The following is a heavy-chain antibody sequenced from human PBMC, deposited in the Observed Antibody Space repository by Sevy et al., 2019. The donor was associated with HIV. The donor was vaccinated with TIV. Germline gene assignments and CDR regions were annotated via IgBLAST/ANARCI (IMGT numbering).Heavy chain of an antibody. CDR2: IRYSGST. D-gene: IGHD6-19*01. CDR3: AGPTLTYSSGWSYYDY. Sequence: SENLSLTCSVSGASISSSGYYWGWIRQPPGKGLEWIASIRYSGSTFYNPSLRSRVTISADTSKNQFSLKLNSVTAADTARYYCAGPTLTYSSGWSYYDYWGQGTVVTVSS. V-gene: IGHV4-39*01. CDR1: GASISSSGYY. J-gene: IGHJ4*02.